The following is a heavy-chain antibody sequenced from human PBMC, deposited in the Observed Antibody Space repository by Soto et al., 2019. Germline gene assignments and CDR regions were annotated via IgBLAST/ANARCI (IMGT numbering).Heavy chain of an antibody. CDR2: IGTAGDT. Sequence: GGSLRLSCAASGFTFSSYDVHWVRQATGKGLEWVSAIGTAGDTYYPGSVKGRFTISRENAKNSLYLQMSSLRAGDTAVYYCARGAAMAKGVDVWGQGTTVTVSS. CDR3: ARGAAMAKGVDV. J-gene: IGHJ6*02. D-gene: IGHD5-18*01. V-gene: IGHV3-13*01. CDR1: GFTFSSYD.